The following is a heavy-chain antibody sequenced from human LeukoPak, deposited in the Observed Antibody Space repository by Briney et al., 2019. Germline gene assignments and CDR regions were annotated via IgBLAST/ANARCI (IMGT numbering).Heavy chain of an antibody. D-gene: IGHD6-19*01. V-gene: IGHV3-21*01. Sequence: PGGSLRLSCAASGFTFSTYSMNWVRQAPGKGLEWVSSISSSSSYMYYADSVEGRFTISRDNAKNSLYLQMNSLRAEDTAVYYCAREQIGWLGGLPAFDYWGQGTLVTVSS. CDR1: GFTFSTYS. J-gene: IGHJ4*02. CDR2: ISSSSSYM. CDR3: AREQIGWLGGLPAFDY.